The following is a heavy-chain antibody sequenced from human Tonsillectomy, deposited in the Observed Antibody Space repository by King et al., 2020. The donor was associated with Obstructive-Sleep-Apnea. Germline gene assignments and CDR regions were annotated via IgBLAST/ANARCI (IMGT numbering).Heavy chain of an antibody. V-gene: IGHV3-73*02. CDR1: GFRFSDSV. Sequence: EVQLVESGGGLVQPGGSLKLSCAASGFRFSDSVVHWVRQASGKGLEWVGRMRTKPNNYATAYVASVKGRVTISRDDSKNTAYLQMNNLKSEDTAVYYCSFGLSGDYWGQGTLVTVSS. D-gene: IGHD3-10*01. CDR2: MRTKPNNYAT. CDR3: SFGLSGDY. J-gene: IGHJ4*02.